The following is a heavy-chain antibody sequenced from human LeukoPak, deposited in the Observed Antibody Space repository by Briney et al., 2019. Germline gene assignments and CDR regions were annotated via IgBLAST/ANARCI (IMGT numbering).Heavy chain of an antibody. Sequence: SETLSLTCAVSGGSISSSNWWSWVRQPPGTGLEWIGEICHGGSTNYNPSLKSRVTISVDKSTNQFSLKLSSVTAADTAVYYCARLVLDMVRGVYYFDYWGQGTLVTVSS. CDR2: ICHGGST. CDR1: GGSISSSNW. D-gene: IGHD3-10*01. V-gene: IGHV4-4*02. CDR3: ARLVLDMVRGVYYFDY. J-gene: IGHJ4*02.